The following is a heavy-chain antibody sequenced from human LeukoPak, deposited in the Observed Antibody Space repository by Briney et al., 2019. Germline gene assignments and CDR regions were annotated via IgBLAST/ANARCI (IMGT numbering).Heavy chain of an antibody. CDR3: ARETYYYYGMDV. CDR1: GFTVSSNY. J-gene: IGHJ6*02. CDR2: IYSGGST. Sequence: GGSLRLSCAASGFTVSSNYMSWVRQAPGKGLEWVSVIYSGGSTYYADSVKGRFTISRDNSKNTLYLQMNSLRAEDTAVYYCARETYYYYGMDVWGQGTTVTVSS. V-gene: IGHV3-66*01.